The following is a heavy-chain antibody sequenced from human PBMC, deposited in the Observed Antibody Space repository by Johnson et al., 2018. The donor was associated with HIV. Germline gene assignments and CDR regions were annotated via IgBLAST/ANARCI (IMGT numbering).Heavy chain of an antibody. CDR3: ARDKVGVSAFDI. CDR2: IYSGGRT. Sequence: VQLVESGGGLIQPGGSLRLSCAASGFIVSSNYMNWVRQAPGKGLEWVSVIYSGGRTYYADSVKGRFTISRDNSKNTLYLQMNSLRAEDTAVYYCARDKVGVSAFDIWGQGTMVTVSS. D-gene: IGHD3-16*01. V-gene: IGHV3-53*01. J-gene: IGHJ3*02. CDR1: GFIVSSNY.